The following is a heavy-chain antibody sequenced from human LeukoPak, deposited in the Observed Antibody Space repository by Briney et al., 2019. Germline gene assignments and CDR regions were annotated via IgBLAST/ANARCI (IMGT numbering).Heavy chain of an antibody. D-gene: IGHD1-1*01. CDR3: ATSGKYHVYYFDY. V-gene: IGHV4-59*08. J-gene: IGHJ4*02. CDR2: RSYSGVT. Sequence: PSETLSLTCTVSGGSITGNYWNWIRQSPGKGLEWIGYRSYSGVTNYNPSLKSRVTISVDTSKNQVSLKLTSVTAADTAVYYCATSGKYHVYYFDYWGQGTLVTVSS. CDR1: GGSITGNY.